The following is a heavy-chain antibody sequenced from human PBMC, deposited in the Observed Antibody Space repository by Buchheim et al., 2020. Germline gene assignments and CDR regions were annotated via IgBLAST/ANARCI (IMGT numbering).Heavy chain of an antibody. CDR2: IWYDGSNK. D-gene: IGHD3-10*01. CDR1: GFTFSSYG. Sequence: QVQLVESGGGVVQPGRSLRLSCAASGFTFSSYGMHWVRQAPGKGLEWVAVIWYDGSNKYYADSVKGRFTISRDNSKNTLYLQMNSLRAEDTAVYYCAGGDIWFGELAYFDYWGQGTL. V-gene: IGHV3-33*01. J-gene: IGHJ4*02. CDR3: AGGDIWFGELAYFDY.